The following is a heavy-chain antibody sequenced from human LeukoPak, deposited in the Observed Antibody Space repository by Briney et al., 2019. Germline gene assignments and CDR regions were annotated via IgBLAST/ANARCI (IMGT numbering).Heavy chain of an antibody. D-gene: IGHD3-22*01. J-gene: IGHJ4*02. Sequence: GASVKVSCKAPGYIFSIYAMIWVRQATGQGLEWMGWMNPNSGNTGYAQKFQGRVTMTRNTSISTAYMELSSLRSEDTAVYYCARFYYDSSGYPSFDYWGQGTLVTVSS. CDR2: MNPNSGNT. CDR3: ARFYYDSSGYPSFDY. V-gene: IGHV1-8*02. CDR1: GYIFSIYA.